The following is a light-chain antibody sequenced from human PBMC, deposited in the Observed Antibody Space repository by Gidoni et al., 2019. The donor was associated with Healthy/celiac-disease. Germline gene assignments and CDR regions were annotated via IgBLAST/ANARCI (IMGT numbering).Light chain of an antibody. V-gene: IGKV3-15*01. CDR2: GAS. J-gene: IGKJ2*01. Sequence: EIVMTQSPATLSVSPWERATLSCRASQSVSSNLAWYQQKPGQAPRLLIYGASTRATGIPARFSGSGSGTEFTLTISSLQSEDFAVYYCQQYNNWPPGSTFXQXTKLEIK. CDR3: QQYNNWPPGST. CDR1: QSVSSN.